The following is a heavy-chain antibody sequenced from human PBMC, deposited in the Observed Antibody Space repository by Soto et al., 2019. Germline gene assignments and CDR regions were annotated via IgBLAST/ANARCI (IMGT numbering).Heavy chain of an antibody. CDR3: ARLAYYDFWSGYYWVDY. J-gene: IGHJ4*02. CDR1: GGSISSSNW. V-gene: IGHV4-4*02. D-gene: IGHD3-3*01. Sequence: SETLSLTCFVSGGSISSSNWWSWVRQPPGKGLEWIGEIYHSGSTNYNPSLKSRVTISVDKSKNQFSLKLSSVTAADTAVYYCARLAYYDFWSGYYWVDYRGKGTLVTVSS. CDR2: IYHSGST.